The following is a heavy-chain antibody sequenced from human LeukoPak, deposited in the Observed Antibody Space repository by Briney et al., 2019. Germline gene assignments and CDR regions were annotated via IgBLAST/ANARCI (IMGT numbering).Heavy chain of an antibody. CDR1: GFTFTTYE. J-gene: IGHJ4*02. Sequence: GGSLRLSCAASGFTFTTYEMHWVGQAQGKGLVGFSRINSDGSSTSYADSVKGRFTISRDNAKNTLYLQMNSLRAEDTAVYYCARGGGYSYGYVAYWGQGTLVTVSS. D-gene: IGHD5-18*01. V-gene: IGHV3-74*01. CDR2: INSDGSST. CDR3: ARGGGYSYGYVAY.